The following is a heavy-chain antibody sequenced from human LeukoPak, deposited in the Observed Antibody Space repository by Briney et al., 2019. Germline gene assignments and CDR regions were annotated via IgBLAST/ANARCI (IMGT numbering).Heavy chain of an antibody. V-gene: IGHV3-33*01. CDR1: GFTFSSHG. CDR2: IWYDGSNK. Sequence: GGSLRLSCAASGFTFSSHGMHWVRQAPGKGLKWVAVIWYDGSNKYYADSVKGRFTISRDNFKNTLYLQMNSLRAEDTAVYYCARDAEEELVPWFDPWGQGTLVTVSS. J-gene: IGHJ5*02. CDR3: ARDAEEELVPWFDP. D-gene: IGHD6-13*01.